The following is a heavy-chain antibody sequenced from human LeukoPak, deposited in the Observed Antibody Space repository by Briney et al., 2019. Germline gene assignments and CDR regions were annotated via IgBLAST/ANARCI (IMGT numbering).Heavy chain of an antibody. J-gene: IGHJ4*02. CDR2: ITSDGSTS. V-gene: IGHV3-74*01. CDR3: ASPKPDY. CDR1: GFTFRSWY. Sequence: GGSLRLSCAASGFTFRSWYMYWVRQRPGKGLEWLCRITSDGSTSYYADSVRGRFTISRDNDKNTLYLQMNSLTDEDTAVYYCASPKPDYWGQGTLVTVSS.